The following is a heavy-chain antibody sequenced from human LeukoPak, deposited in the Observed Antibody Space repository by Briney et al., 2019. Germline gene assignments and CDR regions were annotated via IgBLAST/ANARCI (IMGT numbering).Heavy chain of an antibody. CDR1: GYTFTSYG. J-gene: IGHJ4*02. D-gene: IGHD3-16*01. V-gene: IGHV1-2*02. CDR2: INPNSGGT. CDR3: ARDSTSLYSLYDY. Sequence: GASVKVSCKASGYTFTSYGISWVRQAPGQGLEWMGWINPNSGGTNYAQKFQGRVTMTRDTSISTAYMELSRLRSDDTAVYYCARDSTSLYSLYDYWGQGTLVTVSS.